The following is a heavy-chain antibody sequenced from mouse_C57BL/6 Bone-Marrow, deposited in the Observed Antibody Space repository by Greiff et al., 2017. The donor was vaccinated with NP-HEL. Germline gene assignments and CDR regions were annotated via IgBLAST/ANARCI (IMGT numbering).Heavy chain of an antibody. CDR3: AKGGGYYLDY. V-gene: IGHV1-50*01. J-gene: IGHJ2*01. Sequence: QVQLQQPGAERVKPGASVKLSCKASGYTFTSYWMQWVKQRPGQGLEWIGEIDPSDSYTNYNQKFKGKATLTVDTSSSTAYMQLSSLTSEDSAVYYCAKGGGYYLDYWGQGTTLTVSS. CDR1: GYTFTSYW. CDR2: IDPSDSYT.